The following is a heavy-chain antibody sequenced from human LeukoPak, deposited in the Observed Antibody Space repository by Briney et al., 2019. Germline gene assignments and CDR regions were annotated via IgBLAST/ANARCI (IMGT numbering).Heavy chain of an antibody. J-gene: IGHJ4*02. CDR2: IYPSDSDT. V-gene: IGHV5-51*01. D-gene: IGHD3-10*01. Sequence: GESLKISCEGSGYIFTDYWIAWVRQMPGKGLEWMGIIYPSDSDTRYSPSLQGQVTISADKSISTAYLQWSSLKASDTAIYYCARPDYYGSGTYSDYWGQGTLVTVSS. CDR3: ARPDYYGSGTYSDY. CDR1: GYIFTDYW.